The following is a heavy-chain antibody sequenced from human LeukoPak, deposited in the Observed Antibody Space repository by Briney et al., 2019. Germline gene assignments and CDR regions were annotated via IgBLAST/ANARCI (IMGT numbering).Heavy chain of an antibody. CDR3: RRGGSPLGDTNDY. J-gene: IGHJ4*02. D-gene: IGHD1-26*01. Sequence: SETLSLTCAVYGGSFSGYYWSWIRQPPGKGLEWIGEINHSGSTNYNPSLKSRVTISVDTSKNQFSLKLSSVTAADTAVYYCRRGGSPLGDTNDYWGQGTLVTVSS. V-gene: IGHV4-34*01. CDR2: INHSGST. CDR1: GGSFSGYY.